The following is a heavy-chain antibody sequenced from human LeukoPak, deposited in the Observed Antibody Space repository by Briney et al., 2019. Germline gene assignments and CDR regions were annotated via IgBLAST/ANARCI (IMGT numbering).Heavy chain of an antibody. V-gene: IGHV4-39*07. CDR2: IYYSGST. CDR1: GASLSVSGRN. J-gene: IGHJ4*02. CDR3: ARTVATIPPEPFDY. D-gene: IGHD5-24*01. Sequence: PSETLSLTCTVSGASLSVSGRNWGWVRQPPGKGLEWIASIYYSGSTYYSPSLESRVTMSVDTSKNQFSLKLSSVTAADTAVYYCARTVATIPPEPFDYWGQGTLVTVSS.